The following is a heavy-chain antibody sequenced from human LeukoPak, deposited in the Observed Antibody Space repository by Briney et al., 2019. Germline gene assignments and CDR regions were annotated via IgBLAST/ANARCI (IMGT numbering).Heavy chain of an antibody. V-gene: IGHV3-48*01. Sequence: GGSLRLSCAASGFTFSSYGMSWARQAPGKGLEWVSYITSSSNTVHYADSVKGRFTLSRDNAKSSLYLQMNSLRAEDTAIYYCARLLSGWYLADYWGQGTLVTVSS. CDR1: GFTFSSYG. D-gene: IGHD6-19*01. CDR2: ITSSSNTV. CDR3: ARLLSGWYLADY. J-gene: IGHJ4*02.